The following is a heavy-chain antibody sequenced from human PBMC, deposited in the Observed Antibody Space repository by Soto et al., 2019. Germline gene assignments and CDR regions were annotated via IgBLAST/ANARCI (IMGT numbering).Heavy chain of an antibody. D-gene: IGHD3-9*01. CDR1: GFTFSNYN. CDR3: ARHYDLLTGLDF. CDR2: ISGSSSTI. J-gene: IGHJ4*02. Sequence: EVQLVESGGGLVQPGGSLRLSCAASGFTFSNYNMNWVRQAPGKGLERVSYISGSSSTIYYPDSVKGRFTISRDNGKNSLFLQMNSLRDEDTAMYYCARHYDLLTGLDFRGQGTLVIVSS. V-gene: IGHV3-48*02.